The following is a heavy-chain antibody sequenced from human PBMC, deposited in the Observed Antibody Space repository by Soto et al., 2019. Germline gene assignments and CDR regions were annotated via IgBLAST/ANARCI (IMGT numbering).Heavy chain of an antibody. V-gene: IGHV4-39*07. J-gene: IGHJ5*02. CDR2: IYYSGST. D-gene: IGHD1-26*01. Sequence: PSETLSLTCAVSGGSISSGGYYWGWIRQPPGKGLEWIGCIYYSGSTYYNPSLKSRVTISVDTSKNQFSLKLSSVTAADTAVYYCASRRSRGRALLFDPWGQGTLVTVSS. CDR1: GGSISSGGYY. CDR3: ASRRSRGRALLFDP.